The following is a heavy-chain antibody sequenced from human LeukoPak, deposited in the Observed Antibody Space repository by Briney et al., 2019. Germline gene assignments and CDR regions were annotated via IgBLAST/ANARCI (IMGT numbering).Heavy chain of an antibody. J-gene: IGHJ5*02. Sequence: ASVKVSCKASGYTFTSYGISWVRQAPGQWLEWMGGISAYNGNTNYAQKLQGRVTMTTDTSTSTAYMELRSLRSDDTAVYYCARAGETIFGAPNWFDPWGQGTLVTVSS. CDR2: ISAYNGNT. V-gene: IGHV1-18*01. CDR1: GYTFTSYG. D-gene: IGHD3-3*01. CDR3: ARAGETIFGAPNWFDP.